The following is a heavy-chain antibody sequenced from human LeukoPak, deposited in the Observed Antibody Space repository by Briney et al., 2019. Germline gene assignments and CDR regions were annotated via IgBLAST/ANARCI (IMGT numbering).Heavy chain of an antibody. J-gene: IGHJ6*02. CDR2: IYYSGST. Sequence: SETLSLTCTVSGVSISSGSYYWSWIRQPPGKGLEWIGYIYYSGSTNYSPSLKSRVTISVDTSKNQFSLKLSSVTAADTAVYYCAKTNSSSHYYYYGMDVWGQGTTVTVSS. D-gene: IGHD6-13*01. V-gene: IGHV4-61*01. CDR3: AKTNSSSHYYYYGMDV. CDR1: GVSISSGSYY.